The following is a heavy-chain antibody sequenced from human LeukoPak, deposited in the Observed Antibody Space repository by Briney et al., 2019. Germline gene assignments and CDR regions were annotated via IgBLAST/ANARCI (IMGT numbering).Heavy chain of an antibody. CDR1: GGSISSYY. V-gene: IGHV4-59*01. D-gene: IGHD3-10*01. J-gene: IGHJ6*03. CDR3: ARAGGSGSYYYYYMDV. CDR2: IYYSGST. Sequence: SETLSLTCTVSGGSISSYYWSWIRQPPGKGLEWIGYIYYSGSTNYNPSLKSRVTISVDTSKNQFSLKLSSVTAADTAVYYCARAGGSGSYYYYYMDVWGKGTTVTVSS.